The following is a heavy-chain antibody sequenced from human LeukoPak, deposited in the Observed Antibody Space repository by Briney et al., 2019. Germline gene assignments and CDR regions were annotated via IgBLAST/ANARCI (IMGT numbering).Heavy chain of an antibody. CDR2: TIPIFGTA. V-gene: IGHV1-69*01. CDR1: RGTFSSYA. CDR3: ARDLTMVRGARYRPYNWFDA. D-gene: IGHD3-10*01. Sequence: SVKVSCKASRGTFSSYAISWVRQAPGQGLERMGGTIPIFGTANYAQKFQGRVTISADESTSTAYMELSSLRFEDTAVYYCARDLTMVRGARYRPYNWFDAWGQGTLVTVSP. J-gene: IGHJ5*02.